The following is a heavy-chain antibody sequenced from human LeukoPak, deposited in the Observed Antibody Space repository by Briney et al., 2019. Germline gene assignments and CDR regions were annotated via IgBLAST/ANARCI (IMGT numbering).Heavy chain of an antibody. V-gene: IGHV3-48*04. J-gene: IGHJ4*02. CDR3: ARDRGSITMVRGVNYY. D-gene: IGHD3-10*01. CDR2: ISSGSETI. CDR1: GFSFSGHS. Sequence: GGSLRLSCEASGFSFSGHSMNWVRQAPGKGLEWVSYISSGSETIYYADSVKGRFTISRDNAKNSLFLQMNSLRAEDTAVYYCARDRGSITMVRGVNYYWGQGTLVTVSS.